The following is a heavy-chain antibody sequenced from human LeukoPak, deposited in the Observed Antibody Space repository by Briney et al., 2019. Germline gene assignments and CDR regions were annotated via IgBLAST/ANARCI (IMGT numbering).Heavy chain of an antibody. V-gene: IGHV4-4*02. D-gene: IGHD7-27*01. CDR3: ATKDSLGHPVDY. CDR1: GGSISSSNW. Sequence: PSQTLSLTCTVSGGSISSSNWWSWVRQPPGKGLEWIGEIYHSGSTNYNPSLKSRVTISVDKSKNQFSLKLSSVTAADTAVYYCATKDSLGHPVDYWGQGTLVTVSS. CDR2: IYHSGST. J-gene: IGHJ4*02.